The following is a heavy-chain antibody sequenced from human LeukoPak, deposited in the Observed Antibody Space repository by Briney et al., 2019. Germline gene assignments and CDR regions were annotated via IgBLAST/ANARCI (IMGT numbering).Heavy chain of an antibody. CDR3: ARDSPYYYDSSGYFIYAFDI. CDR1: GGSISSYY. D-gene: IGHD3-22*01. CDR2: IYTSGIT. Sequence: PSETLSLTCTVSGGSISSYYWSWIRQPAGKGLEWIGRIYTSGITNYNPSLKSQVTISVDTSKNQFSLKLSSVTAADTAVYYCARDSPYYYDSSGYFIYAFDIWGQGTMVTVSS. J-gene: IGHJ3*02. V-gene: IGHV4-4*07.